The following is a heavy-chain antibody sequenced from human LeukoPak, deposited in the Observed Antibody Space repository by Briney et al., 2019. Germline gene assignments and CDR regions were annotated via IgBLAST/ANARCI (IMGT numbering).Heavy chain of an antibody. CDR2: INHSGST. CDR3: ARKGRQKGAAAGKVFYFDY. D-gene: IGHD6-13*01. CDR1: GGSFSGYY. V-gene: IGHV4-34*01. J-gene: IGHJ4*02. Sequence: SETLSLTCAVYGGSFSGYYWSWIRQPPGKGLEWIGEINHSGSTNYNPSLKSRVTISVDTSKNQFSLKLSSVTAADTAVYYCARKGRQKGAAAGKVFYFDYWGQGTLVTVSS.